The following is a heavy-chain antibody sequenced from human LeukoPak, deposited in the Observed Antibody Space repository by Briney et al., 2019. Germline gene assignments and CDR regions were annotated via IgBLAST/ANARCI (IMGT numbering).Heavy chain of an antibody. V-gene: IGHV5-51*01. CDR1: GYSFSCYW. D-gene: IGHD5-18*01. CDR3: ARPSGFSYGRFDF. Sequence: GESLKISCKGSGYSFSCYWIGWVRQMPGKGLEWMGLIYPGDSETRYSPSFQGQVTFSADKSINTAYLQWSSLKASDTAIYYCARPSGFSYGRFDFWGQGTLVTVSS. J-gene: IGHJ4*02. CDR2: IYPGDSET.